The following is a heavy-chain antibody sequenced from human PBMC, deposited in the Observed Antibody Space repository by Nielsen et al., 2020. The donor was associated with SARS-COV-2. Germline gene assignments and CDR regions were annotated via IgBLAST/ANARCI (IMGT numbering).Heavy chain of an antibody. J-gene: IGHJ3*02. D-gene: IGHD3-22*01. Sequence: SETLSLTCAVYGGSFSGYYWSWIRQHPGKGLEWIGYIYYSGSTYYNPSLKSRVTISVDTSKNQFSPKLSSVTAADTAVYYCARAPITMIVVVNAFDIWGQGTMVTVSS. CDR1: GGSFSGYY. CDR2: IYYSGST. CDR3: ARAPITMIVVVNAFDI. V-gene: IGHV4-31*11.